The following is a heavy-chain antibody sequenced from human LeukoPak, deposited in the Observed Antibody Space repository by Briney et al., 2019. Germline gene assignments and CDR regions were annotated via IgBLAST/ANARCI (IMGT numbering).Heavy chain of an antibody. CDR1: GGSFSGYY. V-gene: IGHV4-34*01. CDR2: INHSGST. CDR3: ARGLGSSGWYYFDY. J-gene: IGHJ4*02. Sequence: PSETLSLTCAVYGGSFSGYYWSWIRQPPGKGLEWIGEINHSGSTNYNPSLKSRVTISVDTSKNQSSLKLSSVTAADTAVYYCARGLGSSGWYYFDYWGQGTLVTVSS. D-gene: IGHD6-19*01.